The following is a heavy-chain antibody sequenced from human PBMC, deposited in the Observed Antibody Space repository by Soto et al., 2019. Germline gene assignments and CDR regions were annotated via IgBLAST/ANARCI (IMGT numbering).Heavy chain of an antibody. J-gene: IGHJ6*02. Sequence: QVQLVQSGAEVKKPGSSVKVSCKASGGTFSSNAISWVRQAPGQGLEWMGGIIPIFGTANYAQKFQGRVKITGEKSTSTAYMELSSLRPEDTAVYYCASGTGYYYGMDVWAQGPRSPSP. CDR1: GGTFSSNA. CDR2: IIPIFGTA. CDR3: ASGTGYYYGMDV. V-gene: IGHV1-69*06. D-gene: IGHD6-13*01.